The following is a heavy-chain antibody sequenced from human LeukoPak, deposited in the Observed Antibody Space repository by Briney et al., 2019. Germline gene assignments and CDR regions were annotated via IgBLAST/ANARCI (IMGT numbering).Heavy chain of an antibody. CDR3: ARTPRQYSGSYPPTGMDV. Sequence: GGSLRLSCAASGFTFSSYAMPWVRQAPGKGLEWVAVISYDGSNKYYADSVKGRFTISRDNSKNTLYLQMNSLRAEDTAVYYCARTPRQYSGSYPPTGMDVWGQGTTVTVSS. J-gene: IGHJ6*02. CDR2: ISYDGSNK. CDR1: GFTFSSYA. V-gene: IGHV3-30-3*01. D-gene: IGHD1-26*01.